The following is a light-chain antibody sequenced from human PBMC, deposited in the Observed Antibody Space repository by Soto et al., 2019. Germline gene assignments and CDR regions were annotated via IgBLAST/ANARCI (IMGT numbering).Light chain of an antibody. Sequence: EIVLTQSPATLSLSPGERATLSCRASQSVSSYLAWYQQKPGQAPRLLIYDASNRATGIPARFSGSGSGTDFTLTISSLEPEYVAVYYCQRRSNWPPLFTFGPGTKVDIK. CDR3: QRRSNWPPLFT. J-gene: IGKJ3*01. V-gene: IGKV3-11*01. CDR2: DAS. CDR1: QSVSSY.